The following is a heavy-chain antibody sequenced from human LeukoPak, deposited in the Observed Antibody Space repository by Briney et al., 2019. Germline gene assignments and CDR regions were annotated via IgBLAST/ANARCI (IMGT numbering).Heavy chain of an antibody. J-gene: IGHJ4*02. Sequence: PGGSLRLSCAASGFTFNRHPMHWVRQAPGKGLEWVAVIIYDGSEKYYKESVKGRFTISRDNSKNTLYLQMNSLRAEDTAVYYCAKVQIWFGESSPDYWGQGTLVTVSS. V-gene: IGHV3-30*04. CDR3: AKVQIWFGESSPDY. D-gene: IGHD3-10*01. CDR1: GFTFNRHP. CDR2: IIYDGSEK.